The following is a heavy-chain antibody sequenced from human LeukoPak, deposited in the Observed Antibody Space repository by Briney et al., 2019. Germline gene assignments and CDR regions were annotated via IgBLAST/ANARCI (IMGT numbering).Heavy chain of an antibody. Sequence: GGSLRLSCAASGFTFSSYSMNWVRQAPGKGLEWVSSISSSSSYIYYADSVKGRFTISRDNAKNSLYLQMNSLRAEDTAVYYCARDRASGVAVAGTFWFDPWGQGTLVTVSS. J-gene: IGHJ5*02. CDR2: ISSSSSYI. D-gene: IGHD6-19*01. CDR3: ARDRASGVAVAGTFWFDP. CDR1: GFTFSSYS. V-gene: IGHV3-21*01.